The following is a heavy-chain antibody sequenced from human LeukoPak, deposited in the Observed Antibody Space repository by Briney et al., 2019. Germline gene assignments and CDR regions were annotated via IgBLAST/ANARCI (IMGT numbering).Heavy chain of an antibody. J-gene: IGHJ4*02. V-gene: IGHV3-9*03. CDR3: AKDISGSYKGIDY. CDR1: GFTVSNNY. CDR2: ISWNSNSK. Sequence: GGSLRLSCAASGFTVSNNYMNWVRQAPGKGLDWVSGISWNSNSKGYSDSVKGRFTISRDNAKNTLYLQMNSLRAEDMALYYCAKDISGSYKGIDYWGQGTLVTVSS. D-gene: IGHD1-26*01.